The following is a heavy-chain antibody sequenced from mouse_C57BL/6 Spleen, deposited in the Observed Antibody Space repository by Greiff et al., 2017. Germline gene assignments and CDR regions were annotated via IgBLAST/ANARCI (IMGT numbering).Heavy chain of an antibody. CDR1: GYTFTDYY. CDR3: AVLLRPYYYAMDY. V-gene: IGHV1-19*01. J-gene: IGHJ4*01. D-gene: IGHD1-1*01. CDR2: INPYNGGT. Sequence: LQQSGPVLVKPGASVKMSCKASGYTFTDYYMNWVKQSHGKSLEWIGVINPYNGGTSYNQKFKGKATLTVDKSSSTAYMELNSLTSEDSAVYYCAVLLRPYYYAMDYWGQGTSVTVSS.